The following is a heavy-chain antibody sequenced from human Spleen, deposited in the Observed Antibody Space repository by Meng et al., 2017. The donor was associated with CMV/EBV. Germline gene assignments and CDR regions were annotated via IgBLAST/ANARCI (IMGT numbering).Heavy chain of an antibody. J-gene: IGHJ3*02. CDR2: ISGSGGRT. CDR3: TRGLGRSSWRVGSLDI. D-gene: IGHD6-13*01. V-gene: IGHV3-23*01. Sequence: GESLKISCAASGFNFNNYGMSWVRQAPGKGLEWVSGISGSGGRTYYADSVKGRFTISRDKWKNTLYLQMSGLRAEDTALFYCTRGLGRSSWRVGSLDIWGQGTLVTVSS. CDR1: GFNFNNYG.